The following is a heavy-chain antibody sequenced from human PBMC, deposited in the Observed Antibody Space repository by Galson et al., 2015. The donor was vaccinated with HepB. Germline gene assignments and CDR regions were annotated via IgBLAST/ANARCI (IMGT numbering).Heavy chain of an antibody. J-gene: IGHJ6*02. CDR2: ISYDGSNK. CDR3: AKGFGSYGMDV. Sequence: SLRLSCAASGFTFSSYGMHWVRQAPGKGLEWVAVISYDGSNKYHADSVKGRFTISRDNSKNTLYLQMNSLRAEDTAVYYCAKGFGSYGMDVWGQGTTVTVSS. D-gene: IGHD3-10*01. CDR1: GFTFSSYG. V-gene: IGHV3-30*18.